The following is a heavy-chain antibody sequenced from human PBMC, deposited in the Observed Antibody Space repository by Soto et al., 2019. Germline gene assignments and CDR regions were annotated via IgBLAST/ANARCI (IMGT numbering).Heavy chain of an antibody. V-gene: IGHV3-11*06. CDR1: EFMISDYA. D-gene: IGHD2-2*01. Sequence: GGSLRLSCAASEFMISDYAGGWIRQDPGKGLEWVSCIRSGGSCTFYADSVKGRFTISRDNAKNTLYLQMNSLRAEDTAVYYCARDFEPEPRPYYFDYWGQGALVTVSS. CDR2: IRSGGSCT. J-gene: IGHJ4*02. CDR3: ARDFEPEPRPYYFDY.